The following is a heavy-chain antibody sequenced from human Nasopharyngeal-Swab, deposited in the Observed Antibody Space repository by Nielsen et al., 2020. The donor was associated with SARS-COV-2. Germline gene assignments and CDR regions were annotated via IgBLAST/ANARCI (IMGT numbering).Heavy chain of an antibody. V-gene: IGHV4-34*01. CDR3: ARVLIGTPAYGSGTIDY. Sequence: WIRQPPGKGLEWIGEINHSGSTNYNPSFKSRVTISVDTSKNQFSLKLSSVTAADTAVYYCARVLIGTPAYGSGTIDYWGQGTLVTVSS. D-gene: IGHD3-10*01. J-gene: IGHJ4*02. CDR2: INHSGST.